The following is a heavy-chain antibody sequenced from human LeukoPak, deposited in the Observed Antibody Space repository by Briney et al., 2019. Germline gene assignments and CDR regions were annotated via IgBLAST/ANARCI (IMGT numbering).Heavy chain of an antibody. Sequence: SETLSLTCTVSGGSISSYYWGWIRQPPGKGLEWIGSIYYSGSTYYNPSLKSRVTISVDTSKNQFSLKLSSVTAADTAVYYCARLAYYYYYMDVWGKGTTVTVSS. CDR3: ARLAYYYYYMDV. V-gene: IGHV4-39*07. J-gene: IGHJ6*03. CDR2: IYYSGST. CDR1: GGSISSYY.